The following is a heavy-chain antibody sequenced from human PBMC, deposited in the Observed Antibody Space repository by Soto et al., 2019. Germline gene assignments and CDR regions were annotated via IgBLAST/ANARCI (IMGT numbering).Heavy chain of an antibody. CDR2: IYTGGTT. D-gene: IGHD3-22*01. J-gene: IGHJ6*04. Sequence: PGGSLRLSCVVSGFTVSSSNYMSWVRQAPGKGLEWVSVIYTGGTTYYADSVKGRFTISRDNSKNTLYLQMNSLRAEDTAVYYCARAPHPYYYDSSGGHYVMDVWGKGTTVTVSS. CDR3: ARAPHPYYYDSSGGHYVMDV. CDR1: GFTVSSSNY. V-gene: IGHV3-53*01.